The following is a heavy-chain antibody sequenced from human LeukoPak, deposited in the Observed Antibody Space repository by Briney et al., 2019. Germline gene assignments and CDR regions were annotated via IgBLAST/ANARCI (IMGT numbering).Heavy chain of an antibody. CDR1: GFTFSSYS. V-gene: IGHV3-53*01. D-gene: IGHD3-22*01. Sequence: PGGSLRLSCAASGFTFSSYSMNWVRQAPGKGLEWVSVIYSGGSTYYADSVKGRFTTSRDNSKNTLYLQMSSLRSEDTAVYYCAREGHSGYYSHWGQGTLVTVSS. J-gene: IGHJ4*02. CDR3: AREGHSGYYSH. CDR2: IYSGGST.